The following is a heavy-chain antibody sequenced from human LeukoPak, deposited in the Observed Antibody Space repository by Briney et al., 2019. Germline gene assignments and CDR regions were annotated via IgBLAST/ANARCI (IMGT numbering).Heavy chain of an antibody. CDR3: ARRIGVYSSGWYKPPHPLDY. V-gene: IGHV4-39*07. Sequence: SETLSLTCTVSGGSINSGDYYWVWIRQPPGKGLEWIGSIYYSGSTSYNPSLKSRVTMTVDTSKSQFSLKLSSVTAADTAVYYCARRIGVYSSGWYKPPHPLDYWGQGTLVTVSS. D-gene: IGHD6-19*01. J-gene: IGHJ4*02. CDR1: GGSINSGDYY. CDR2: IYYSGST.